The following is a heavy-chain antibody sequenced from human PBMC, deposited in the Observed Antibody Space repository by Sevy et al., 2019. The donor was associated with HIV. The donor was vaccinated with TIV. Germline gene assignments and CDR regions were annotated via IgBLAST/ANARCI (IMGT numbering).Heavy chain of an antibody. CDR1: GGSISSYY. CDR2: IYYSGST. V-gene: IGHV4-59*01. J-gene: IGHJ5*02. D-gene: IGHD3-9*01. Sequence: SETLSLTCTVSGGSISSYYWSWIRQPPGKGLEWIGYIYYSGSTNYNPTLKSRVTISVDTSKNQFSLKLSSVTAADTAVYYCARVLTAYYDILTGYYPYNWFDPWGQGTLVTVSS. CDR3: ARVLTAYYDILTGYYPYNWFDP.